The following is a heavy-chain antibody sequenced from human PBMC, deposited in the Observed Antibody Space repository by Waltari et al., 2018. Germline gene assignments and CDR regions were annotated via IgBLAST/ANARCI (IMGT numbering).Heavy chain of an antibody. CDR3: ARGNLYSSSWYGDYYYGMDV. Sequence: QVQLVQSGAEVKKPGASVKVSCKASGYTFTSYDINWVRQATGQGLGWMGWMNPNSGNTGYAQKFQGRVTMTRNTSISTAYMELSSMRSEDTAVYYCARGNLYSSSWYGDYYYGMDVWGQGTTVTVSS. V-gene: IGHV1-8*01. CDR2: MNPNSGNT. CDR1: GYTFTSYD. J-gene: IGHJ6*02. D-gene: IGHD6-13*01.